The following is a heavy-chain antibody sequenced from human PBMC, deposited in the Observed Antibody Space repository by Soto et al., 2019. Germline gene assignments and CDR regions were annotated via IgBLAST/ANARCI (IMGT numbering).Heavy chain of an antibody. CDR3: ARGWFGNSLDL. D-gene: IGHD3-16*01. V-gene: IGHV3-74*01. CDR1: GFTFSNYW. Sequence: SGGSLRLSCSASGFTFSNYWMDWVRQAPGKGLVWVSHIKTDGTSTSYADSVKGRVTISRDNAENTLYLQMNSLRVEDTAIYYCARGWFGNSLDLWGRGTLVTVSS. CDR2: IKTDGTST. J-gene: IGHJ5*02.